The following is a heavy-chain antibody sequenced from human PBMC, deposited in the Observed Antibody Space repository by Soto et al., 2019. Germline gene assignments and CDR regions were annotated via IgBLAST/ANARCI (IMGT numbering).Heavy chain of an antibody. J-gene: IGHJ4*02. D-gene: IGHD2-15*01. V-gene: IGHV1-8*01. Sequence: ASVKVSCKASGYTFTSYDINWVRQATGQGLEWMGWMNPNSGNTGYAQKFQGRVTMTRNTSISTAYMELSSLRSEDTAVYYCARGRLMKPQKPYCSGGSCHDDYWGQGTLVTVSS. CDR3: ARGRLMKPQKPYCSGGSCHDDY. CDR2: MNPNSGNT. CDR1: GYTFTSYD.